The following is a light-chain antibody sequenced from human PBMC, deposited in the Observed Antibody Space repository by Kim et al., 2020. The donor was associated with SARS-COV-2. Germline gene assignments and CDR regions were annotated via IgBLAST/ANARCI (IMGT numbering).Light chain of an antibody. Sequence: GLKVSISCSGSNSNIVNNYVAWYQQLPGTAPTLLIYDNNKRPSGIPDRFSGSKSGTSATLGITGLQTGDEAEYYCGTWDSSLSAVVFGGGTQLTVL. CDR1: NSNIVNNY. CDR2: DNN. V-gene: IGLV1-51*01. J-gene: IGLJ2*01. CDR3: GTWDSSLSAVV.